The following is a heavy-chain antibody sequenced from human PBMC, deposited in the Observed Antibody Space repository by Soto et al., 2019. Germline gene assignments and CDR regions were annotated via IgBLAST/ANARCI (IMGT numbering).Heavy chain of an antibody. D-gene: IGHD6-13*01. Sequence: QVQLVESGGGVVQPGRSLRLSCAASGFTFSSYGMHWVRQAPGKGLEWVAVIWYDGSNKYYADSVKGRFTISRDNSQNTLYLQMNSLRAEDKAAYYYARDADSSSWHWWLDLDYWGQGTMVTVSS. CDR3: ARDADSSSWHWWLDLDY. J-gene: IGHJ4*02. V-gene: IGHV3-33*01. CDR1: GFTFSSYG. CDR2: IWYDGSNK.